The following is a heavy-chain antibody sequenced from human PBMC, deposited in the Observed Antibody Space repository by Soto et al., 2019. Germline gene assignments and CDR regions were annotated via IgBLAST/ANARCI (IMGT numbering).Heavy chain of an antibody. J-gene: IGHJ4*02. CDR2: IYYSGST. V-gene: IGHV4-39*01. D-gene: IGHD2-15*01. Sequence: SETLSLTCTVSGGSISSSSYYWGWIRQPPGKGLEWIGSIYYSGSTYYNPSLKSRVTISVDTSKNQFSLKLSSVTAADTAVYYCERQRGCSGGSCYPGYWGQGTLVNVSS. CDR3: ERQRGCSGGSCYPGY. CDR1: GGSISSSSYY.